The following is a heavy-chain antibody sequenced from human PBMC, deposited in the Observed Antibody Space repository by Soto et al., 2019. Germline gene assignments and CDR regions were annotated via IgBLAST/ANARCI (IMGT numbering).Heavy chain of an antibody. Sequence: PSETLSLTCNVSGTSIIAYYWTWIRQPPGKALEWIGYISYRGSIKYNPSLKSRVAISLDTSRNQFSLKLTPVTASDTAIYFCARDPELHGLDYWGQGTLVTVSS. J-gene: IGHJ4*02. CDR3: ARDPELHGLDY. V-gene: IGHV4-59*01. CDR1: GTSIIAYY. D-gene: IGHD2-21*01. CDR2: ISYRGSI.